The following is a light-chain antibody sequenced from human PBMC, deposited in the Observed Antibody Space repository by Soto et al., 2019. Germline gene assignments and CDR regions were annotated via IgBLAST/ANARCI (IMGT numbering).Light chain of an antibody. CDR3: HQTAANPWT. CDR2: AAS. V-gene: IGKV1-39*01. Sequence: DIQMTQSPSSLSASVGDRVTITCRASQNIGVYLNWYQKKPGQAPKLLIHAASSLHSGVPSTFSGSGSGTDFALAISSLQPEHVAPYYCHQTAANPWTFAQGTKVETK. J-gene: IGKJ1*01. CDR1: QNIGVY.